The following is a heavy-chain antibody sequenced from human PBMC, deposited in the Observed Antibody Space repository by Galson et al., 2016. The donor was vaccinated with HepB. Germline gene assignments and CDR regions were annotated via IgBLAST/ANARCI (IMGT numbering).Heavy chain of an antibody. J-gene: IGHJ4*02. CDR2: ISSSGRYI. CDR3: ARTYYDILESYYLGYYFAS. CDR1: GFTFRSNH. D-gene: IGHD3-9*01. Sequence: SLRLSCAASGFTFRSNHMNWVRQAPGKGLEWVSSISSSGRYIYYADSVKGRFTISRDNAKNSLFLQMNSLRAEDTAVYYCARTYYDILESYYLGYYFASWGRGTLVTVSS. V-gene: IGHV3-21*01.